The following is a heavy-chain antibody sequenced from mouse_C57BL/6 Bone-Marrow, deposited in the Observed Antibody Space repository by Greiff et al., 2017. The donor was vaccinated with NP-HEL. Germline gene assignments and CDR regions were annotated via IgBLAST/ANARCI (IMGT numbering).Heavy chain of an antibody. Sequence: LQESGPGLVKPSQSLFLTCSITGFPITSGYYWIWIRQSPGKPLEWMGYITHSGETFYNPSLQSPISITRETSKNQFFLQLNSVTTEDTAMYYCAGDSNSWFAYWGQGTLVTVSA. V-gene: IGHV12-3*01. J-gene: IGHJ3*01. CDR1: GFPITSGYY. CDR2: ITHSGET. D-gene: IGHD1-3*01. CDR3: AGDSNSWFAY.